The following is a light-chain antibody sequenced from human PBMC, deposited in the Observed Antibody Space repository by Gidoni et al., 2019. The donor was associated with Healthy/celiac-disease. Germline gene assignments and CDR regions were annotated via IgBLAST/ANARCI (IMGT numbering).Light chain of an antibody. CDR1: SLRSYY. Sequence: SSELTQAPAVSVALGQTVRITCQGDSLRSYYASWYQQKPGQAPVLVIYGKNNRPSGIPDRFSGSSSGNTASLTITGAQAEDEADYYCNSRDSSGNHLGVVFGGGTKLTVL. CDR2: GKN. V-gene: IGLV3-19*01. J-gene: IGLJ2*01. CDR3: NSRDSSGNHLGVV.